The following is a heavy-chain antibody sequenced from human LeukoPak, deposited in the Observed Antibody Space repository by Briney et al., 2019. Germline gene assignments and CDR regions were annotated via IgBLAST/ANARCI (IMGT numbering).Heavy chain of an antibody. CDR3: AKEFRPGGDDAFDI. Sequence: GGSLRLSCAHSGFTFSSYGMHWVRQAPGKGLEWVAVIANDGRNRYYVDSVKGRFTISRDNSKNTLYLQMNSLRAEDTAVYYCAKEFRPGGDDAFDIWGQGTMVTVSS. V-gene: IGHV3-30*18. D-gene: IGHD3-16*01. CDR1: GFTFSSYG. CDR2: IANDGRNR. J-gene: IGHJ3*02.